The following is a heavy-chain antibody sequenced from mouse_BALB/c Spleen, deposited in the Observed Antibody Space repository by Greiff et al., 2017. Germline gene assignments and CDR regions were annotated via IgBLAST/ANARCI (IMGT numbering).Heavy chain of an antibody. CDR2: ISDGGSYT. V-gene: IGHV5-4*02. CDR3: ARYGNYEDYYAMDY. J-gene: IGHJ4*01. D-gene: IGHD2-1*01. Sequence: EVQVVESGGGLVKPGGSLKLSCAASGFTFSDYYMYWVRQTPEKRLGWVATISDGGSYTYYPDSVKGRFTISRDNAKNNLYLQMSSLKSEDTAMYYCARYGNYEDYYAMDYWGQGTSVTVSS. CDR1: GFTFSDYY.